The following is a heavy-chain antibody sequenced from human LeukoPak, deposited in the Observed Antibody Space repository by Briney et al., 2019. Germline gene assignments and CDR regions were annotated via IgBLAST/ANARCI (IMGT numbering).Heavy chain of an antibody. J-gene: IGHJ6*03. D-gene: IGHD1-26*01. CDR3: ARDRGSYYFYYYYYYMDV. CDR1: GYSFTAYY. CDR2: INPNSGGT. V-gene: IGHV1-2*02. Sequence: ASVKVSCKASGYSFTAYYMHWVRQAPGQGLEWMGWINPNSGGTNYAQKFQGRVTMTRDTSISTAYMELSRLRSDDTAVYYCARDRGSYYFYYYYYYMDVWGKGTTVTISS.